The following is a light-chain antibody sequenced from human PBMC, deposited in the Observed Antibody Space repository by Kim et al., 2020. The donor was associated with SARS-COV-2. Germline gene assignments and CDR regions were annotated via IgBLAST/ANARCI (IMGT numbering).Light chain of an antibody. V-gene: IGKV3-15*01. CDR3: QQYDVWPPES. CDR1: QSVSGK. J-gene: IGKJ2*03. Sequence: CPGESGTLPCRASQSVSGKLAGYQQKPGQAPRLLMYGAATRDTGVPARFSGSGSGTEFTLTISGVQSEDFAVYYCQQYDVWPPESFGQGTKLEI. CDR2: GAA.